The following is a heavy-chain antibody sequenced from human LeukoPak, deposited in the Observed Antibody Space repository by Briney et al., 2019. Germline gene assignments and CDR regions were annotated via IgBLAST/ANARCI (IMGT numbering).Heavy chain of an antibody. CDR1: GYTLTSYG. D-gene: IGHD6-13*01. Sequence: ASVKVSFKASGYTLTSYGISSVRQAPGQGLEWMGWISAYNGNTNYAQKLQGRVTMTTDTSTSTAYMELRSLRSDDTAVYYCARESSSWYYYYYYMDVCGKGSTVTVSS. J-gene: IGHJ6*03. V-gene: IGHV1-18*01. CDR2: ISAYNGNT. CDR3: ARESSSWYYYYYYMDV.